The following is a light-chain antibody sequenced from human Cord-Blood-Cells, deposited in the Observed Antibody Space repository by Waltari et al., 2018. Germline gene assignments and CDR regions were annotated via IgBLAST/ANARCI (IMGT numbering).Light chain of an antibody. CDR2: GAS. Sequence: EILLTQSPRTLSLSPGDRATLSCRASQSVSSSYLAWYQQKPGQAPRLLIYGASSRATGIPDRFSGSGSGTDFTLTISRLEPEDFAVYYCQQYGSSFTFGPGTKVDIK. CDR1: QSVSSSY. CDR3: QQYGSSFT. V-gene: IGKV3-20*01. J-gene: IGKJ3*01.